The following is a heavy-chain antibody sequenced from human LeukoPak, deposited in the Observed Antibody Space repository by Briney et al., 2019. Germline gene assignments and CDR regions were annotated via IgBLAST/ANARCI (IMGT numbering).Heavy chain of an antibody. CDR2: ISSSSSTI. Sequence: GGSLRLSCAASGFTFSSYSMNWVRQAPGKGLEWVSYISSSSSTIYYADSVKGRFTISRDNAKNSLYLQMNSLRDEDTAVYYCARDLPPGSSGWYLGYWGQGNLVTVSS. CDR1: GFTFSSYS. J-gene: IGHJ4*02. V-gene: IGHV3-48*02. CDR3: ARDLPPGSSGWYLGY. D-gene: IGHD6-19*01.